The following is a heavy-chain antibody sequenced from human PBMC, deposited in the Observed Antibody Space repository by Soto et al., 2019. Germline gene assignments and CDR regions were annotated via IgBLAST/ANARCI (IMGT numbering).Heavy chain of an antibody. CDR2: IIPIFGTA. D-gene: IGHD2-2*01. V-gene: IGHV1-69*13. Sequence: EASVKVSCKASGGTFSSYAISWVRQAPGQGLEWMGGIIPIFGTANYAQKFQGRVTITADESTSTAYMELSSLRSEDTAVYYCARGVVPAAYFFFGIAVSGQITTLTLSS. CDR1: GGTFSSYA. J-gene: IGHJ6*02. CDR3: ARGVVPAAYFFFGIAV.